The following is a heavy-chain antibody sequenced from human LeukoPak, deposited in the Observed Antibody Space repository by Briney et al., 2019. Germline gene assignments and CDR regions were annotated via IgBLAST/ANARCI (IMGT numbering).Heavy chain of an antibody. Sequence: GGSLRLSCAASGFTFSSYWMHWVRQAPGKGLVWVSRINTDGSSTSYADSVKGRFTISRDNAKNTLYLQMNSLRAEDTAVYYCAKDGLWFGELKRASDIWGQGTMVTVSS. CDR1: GFTFSSYW. CDR3: AKDGLWFGELKRASDI. J-gene: IGHJ3*02. CDR2: INTDGSST. D-gene: IGHD3-10*01. V-gene: IGHV3-74*01.